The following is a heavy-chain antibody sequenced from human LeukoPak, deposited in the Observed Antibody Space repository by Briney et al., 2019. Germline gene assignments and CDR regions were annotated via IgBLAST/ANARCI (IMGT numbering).Heavy chain of an antibody. V-gene: IGHV4-39*01. D-gene: IGHD2-2*01. Sequence: SETLSLTCTVSGGSISSSSYYWGWIRQPPGKGLEWIGSIYYSGSTYYNPSLKSRVTISVDTSKNQFSLKLSSVTAADTAVYHCARWRIVPAAVFDYWGQGTLVTVSS. CDR2: IYYSGST. CDR1: GGSISSSSYY. CDR3: ARWRIVPAAVFDY. J-gene: IGHJ4*02.